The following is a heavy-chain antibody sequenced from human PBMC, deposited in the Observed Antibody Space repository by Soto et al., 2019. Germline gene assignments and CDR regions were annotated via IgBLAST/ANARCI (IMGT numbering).Heavy chain of an antibody. Sequence: SETLSLTCAVYGGSFSGYYWSWIRQPPGKGLEWIGEINHSGSTNYNPSLKSRVTISVDTSKNQFSLKLSSVTAADTAVYYCAREVTPGILPGYYTDYWGQGTLVTVSS. CDR2: INHSGST. D-gene: IGHD3-9*01. CDR1: GGSFSGYY. J-gene: IGHJ4*02. CDR3: AREVTPGILPGYYTDY. V-gene: IGHV4-34*01.